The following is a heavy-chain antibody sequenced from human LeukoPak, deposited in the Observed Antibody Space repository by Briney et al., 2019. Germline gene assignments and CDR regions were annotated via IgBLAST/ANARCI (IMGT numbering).Heavy chain of an antibody. Sequence: PGGSLRLSCAASGFTFSSYWMSWVRQSPGKGLEWVANIKPDGSEKYFMDSVKGRFTISRDNAKNSLYLQMNSLRAEDTAVYYCAREGPTFNFDYWGQGTLVTVSS. D-gene: IGHD5-24*01. CDR1: GFTFSSYW. CDR2: IKPDGSEK. CDR3: AREGPTFNFDY. V-gene: IGHV3-7*01. J-gene: IGHJ4*02.